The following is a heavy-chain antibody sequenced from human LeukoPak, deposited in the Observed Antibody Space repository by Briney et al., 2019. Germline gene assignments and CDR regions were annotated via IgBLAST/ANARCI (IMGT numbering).Heavy chain of an antibody. V-gene: IGHV3-7*01. J-gene: IGHJ4*02. CDR3: ASIDTVTLDY. Sequence: GGSLRLSCAASGFSFGNCWMSWVRQAPGKGLEWVANIKQDGDEKYYVDSVKGRFTISRDNANNSLYLQMNSLRAEDTAVYFCASIDTVTLDYWGQGTLVTVSS. D-gene: IGHD4-17*01. CDR2: IKQDGDEK. CDR1: GFSFGNCW.